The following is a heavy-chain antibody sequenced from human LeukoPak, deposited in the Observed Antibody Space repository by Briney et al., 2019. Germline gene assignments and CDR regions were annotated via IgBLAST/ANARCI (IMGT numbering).Heavy chain of an antibody. V-gene: IGHV4-59*01. CDR3: AGAAVVAYYGMDV. Sequence: SETLSLTCPASGGSISSYYWSWIRQPPGKGLEWIGYIYYSGSTNYNPSLKSRVTISVDTSKNQFSLKLSSVTAADTAVYYCAGAAVVAYYGMDVWGQGTTVTVSS. CDR1: GGSISSYY. J-gene: IGHJ6*02. D-gene: IGHD2-15*01. CDR2: IYYSGST.